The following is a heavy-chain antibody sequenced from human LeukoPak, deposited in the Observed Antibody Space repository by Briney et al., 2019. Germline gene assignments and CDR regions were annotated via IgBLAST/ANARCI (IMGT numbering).Heavy chain of an antibody. CDR3: AKSQTGYSDSFDI. CDR1: GFSFSNYA. V-gene: IGHV3-30*04. CDR2: VSNDGSNK. J-gene: IGHJ3*02. Sequence: PGGSLRLSCAAFGFSFSNYAIHWVRQAPGKGLEWVAVVSNDGSNKYFADSVKGRFTISRDNSKNTLYLEMDSLRTEDTAVYYCAKSQTGYSDSFDIWGQGTMVTVSP. D-gene: IGHD3-9*01.